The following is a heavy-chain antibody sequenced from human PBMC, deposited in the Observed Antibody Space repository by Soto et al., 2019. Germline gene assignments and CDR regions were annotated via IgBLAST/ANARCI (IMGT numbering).Heavy chain of an antibody. CDR1: GFSLSTSGMC. CDR2: IDWHDDK. Sequence: SGPTLVNPTQTLTLTCTFSGFSLSTSGMCVGWVRQPPGKALEWLALIDWHDDKYYRTALKARLTISKDTSKNHVVLTMSNMDPVDTATYYCARITVAAAGFYGMDVWGQGTTVTVSS. V-gene: IGHV2-70*13. J-gene: IGHJ6*02. CDR3: ARITVAAAGFYGMDV. D-gene: IGHD6-13*01.